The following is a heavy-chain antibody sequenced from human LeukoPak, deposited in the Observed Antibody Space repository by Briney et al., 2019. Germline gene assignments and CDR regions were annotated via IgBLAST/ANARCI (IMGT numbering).Heavy chain of an antibody. J-gene: IGHJ4*02. D-gene: IGHD4-11*01. CDR3: AKGIYSY. CDR2: ISYDGSNK. Sequence: GGSLRLSCAASGFTFSSYGMHWVRQAPGKGLEWVAVISYDGSNKYYADSVEGRFTISRDNSKNTLYLQMNSLRAEDTAVYYCAKGIYSYWGQGTLVTVSS. CDR1: GFTFSSYG. V-gene: IGHV3-30*18.